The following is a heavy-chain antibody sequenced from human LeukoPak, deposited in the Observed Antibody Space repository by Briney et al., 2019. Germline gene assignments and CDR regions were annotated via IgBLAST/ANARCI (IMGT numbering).Heavy chain of an antibody. CDR2: IRYDGSNK. D-gene: IGHD3-22*01. J-gene: IGHJ4*02. Sequence: GGSLRLSCAASGFTFSSYGMHWVRQTPGKGLEWVAFIRYDGSNKYYADSVKGRFTISRDNSKNTLYLQMNSLRAEDTAVYYCAKDQYYYDGSGYYVFDYWGQGTLVTVSS. CDR3: AKDQYYYDGSGYYVFDY. V-gene: IGHV3-30*02. CDR1: GFTFSSYG.